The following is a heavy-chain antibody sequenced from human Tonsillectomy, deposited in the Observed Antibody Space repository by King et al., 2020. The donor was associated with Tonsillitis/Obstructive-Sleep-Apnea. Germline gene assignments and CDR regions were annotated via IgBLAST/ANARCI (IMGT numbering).Heavy chain of an antibody. J-gene: IGHJ4*02. CDR1: GFTFSSYW. CDR2: IKQDGSEK. V-gene: IGHV3-7*03. CDR3: ARTRGTTAMAFYFDY. D-gene: IGHD5-18*01. Sequence: VQLVESGGGLVQPGGSLRLSCAASGFTFSSYWMSWVRQAPGKGLEWVANIKQDGSEKYYVDSVKGRFTISRDNAKNSLYLQMNSRRAEDTAVYYCARTRGTTAMAFYFDYWGQGPLVTVSS.